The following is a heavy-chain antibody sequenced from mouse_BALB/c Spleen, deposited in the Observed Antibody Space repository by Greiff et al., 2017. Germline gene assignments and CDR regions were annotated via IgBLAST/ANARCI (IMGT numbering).Heavy chain of an antibody. V-gene: IGHV2-9*02. CDR3: AREGGPITTATGAMDY. Sequence: VKLQESGPGLVAPSQSLSITCTVSGFSLTSYGVHWVRQPPGKGLEWLGVIWAGGSTNYNSALMSRLSISKDNSKSQVFLKMNSLQTDDTAMYYCAREGGPITTATGAMDYWGQGTSVTVSS. CDR2: IWAGGST. CDR1: GFSLTSYG. D-gene: IGHD1-2*01. J-gene: IGHJ4*01.